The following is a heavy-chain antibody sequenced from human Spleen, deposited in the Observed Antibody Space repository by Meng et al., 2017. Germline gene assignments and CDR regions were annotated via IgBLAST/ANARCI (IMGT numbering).Heavy chain of an antibody. Sequence: ASVKVSCKTSGYSFTRYNMHWVRQAPGQGLEWMGMINPSGGGTTYTQKFKGRVTMTRDTSASTVYMELSSLKSEDTAVYYCARPYSGSDQYYYYGMDVWGQGTTVTISS. CDR3: ARPYSGSDQYYYYGMDV. V-gene: IGHV1-46*01. D-gene: IGHD1-26*01. CDR1: GYSFTRYN. J-gene: IGHJ6*02. CDR2: INPSGGGT.